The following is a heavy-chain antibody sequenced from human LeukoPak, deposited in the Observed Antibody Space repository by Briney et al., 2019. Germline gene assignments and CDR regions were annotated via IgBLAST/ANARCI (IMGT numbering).Heavy chain of an antibody. V-gene: IGHV3-23*01. CDR2: IRGSGET. CDR1: GLSFSTFA. CDR3: ARASWVSSTDAVR. Sequence: GGSLSLSCLASGLSFSTFAMSWVGPGGARGLEWVSRIRGSGETFYAECVKGGCTLSSDRSRNTVYLHLHNLKVEDTAMYYCARASWVSSTDAVRWGQGTLVTVSS. D-gene: IGHD3-16*01. J-gene: IGHJ4*02.